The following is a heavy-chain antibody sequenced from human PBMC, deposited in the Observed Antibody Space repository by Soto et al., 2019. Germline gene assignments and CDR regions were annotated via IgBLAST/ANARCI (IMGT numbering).Heavy chain of an antibody. V-gene: IGHV1-18*01. CDR2: ISASNGNT. CDR3: ARDRRVQGIYYYGMDV. CDR1: GYTFTSYG. Sequence: QVQLVQSGAEVKKPGASVKVSCKASGYTFTSYGISWVRQAPGQGLEWMGWISASNGNTNYAQKLQGRVTMTTDTSTSTAYMELRSLRSADTAVYYCARDRRVQGIYYYGMDVWGQGTTVTVSS. J-gene: IGHJ6*02.